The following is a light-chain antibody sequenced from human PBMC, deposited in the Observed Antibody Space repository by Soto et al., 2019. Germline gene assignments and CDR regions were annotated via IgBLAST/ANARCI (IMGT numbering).Light chain of an antibody. V-gene: IGKV3-20*01. CDR1: QSVSSSY. Sequence: EIVLTQSPGTLSLSPGERATLSCRASQSVSSSYLAWYQQKPGQAPRLLIYGASSRATGIPDRFSGSGSGTDFTLTISRLEPEDFAVYYCQQYSSLPLTFGQGTKVDIK. CDR2: GAS. J-gene: IGKJ1*01. CDR3: QQYSSLPLT.